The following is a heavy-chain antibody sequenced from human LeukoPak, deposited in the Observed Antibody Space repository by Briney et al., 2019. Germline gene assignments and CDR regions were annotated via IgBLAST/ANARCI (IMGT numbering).Heavy chain of an antibody. D-gene: IGHD5-24*01. J-gene: IGHJ4*02. Sequence: SETLSLTCTVSGGSISSYYWNWIRQPPGKGLEWIGYIYYSGSSGGTNYNPSLRSRVTTSADTSKNQFSLKMTSVTAADTAVYYCAGGGDGYQTRFDYWGQGTLLTVSS. V-gene: IGHV4-59*01. CDR2: IYYSGSSGGT. CDR3: AGGGDGYQTRFDY. CDR1: GGSISSYY.